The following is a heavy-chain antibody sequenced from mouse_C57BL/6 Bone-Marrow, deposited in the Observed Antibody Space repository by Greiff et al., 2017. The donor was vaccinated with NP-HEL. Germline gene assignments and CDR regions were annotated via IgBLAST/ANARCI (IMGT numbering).Heavy chain of an antibody. J-gene: IGHJ4*01. V-gene: IGHV1-64*01. Sequence: VQLQQSGAELVKPGASVKLSCKASGYTFTSYWMHWVKQRPGQGLEWIGMIHPNSGSTNYNEKFKSKATLTVDKSSSTAYMQLSSLTSEDSAVYYCARWETVGAMDYWGQGTSVTVSS. CDR2: IHPNSGST. CDR3: ARWETVGAMDY. CDR1: GYTFTSYW. D-gene: IGHD1-1*01.